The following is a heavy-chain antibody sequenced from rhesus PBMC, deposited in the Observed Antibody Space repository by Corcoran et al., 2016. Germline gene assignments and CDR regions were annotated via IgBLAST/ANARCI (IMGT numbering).Heavy chain of an antibody. V-gene: IGHV3-14*01. J-gene: IGHJ4*01. CDR1: GFTFSSFW. CDR3: AKIDLR. Sequence: EVQLVESGGGVAKPGGSLRLSCVASGFTFSSFWMHWVRQAPGKGMEWISTINSGGDSTYDADSVKGRFTISRENAKNTLYLQMNSLRAEDTAVYYCAKIDLRWGQGVLVTVSS. D-gene: IGHD2-15*01. CDR2: INSGGDST.